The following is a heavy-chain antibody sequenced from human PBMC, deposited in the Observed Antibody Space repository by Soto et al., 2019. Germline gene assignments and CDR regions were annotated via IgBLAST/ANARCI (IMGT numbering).Heavy chain of an antibody. V-gene: IGHV1-46*01. CDR3: ARSYGENSYYYQGMDV. CDR2: INPSTGLT. D-gene: IGHD4-17*01. CDR1: GYTFSSFY. Sequence: VQLVQSGAEVKKPGASVKVSCKASGYTFSSFYVHWVRQAPGQGPEWMGVINPSTGLTANAQNFQGKITLTRGTSTSTVYMELSSLRSDDTAVYHCARSYGENSYYYQGMDVWGQGTTVTV. J-gene: IGHJ6*02.